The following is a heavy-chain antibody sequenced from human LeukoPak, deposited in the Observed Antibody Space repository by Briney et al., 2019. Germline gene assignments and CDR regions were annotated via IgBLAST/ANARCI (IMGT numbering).Heavy chain of an antibody. CDR1: GLTFSSYW. CDR2: VFSGGTT. D-gene: IGHD1-26*01. V-gene: IGHV3-53*01. CDR3: ARGSRSPSGTYHYYFDY. J-gene: IGHJ4*02. Sequence: GGSLRLSCAASGLTFSSYWMDWVRQAPGKGLEWVSVVFSGGTTYYADSVKGRFTISRDNSKNTLYLQMNSLRAEDTAVYYCARGSRSPSGTYHYYFDYWGQGTLVTVSS.